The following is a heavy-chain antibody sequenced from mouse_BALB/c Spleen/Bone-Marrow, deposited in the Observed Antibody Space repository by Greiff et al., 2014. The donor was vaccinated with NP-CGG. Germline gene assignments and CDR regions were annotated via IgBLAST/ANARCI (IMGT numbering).Heavy chain of an antibody. D-gene: IGHD5-1*01. CDR3: ARDYSGYFDF. Sequence: VQLQQSGGGLVQPGGSLRLSCTTSGFTFTDYFMTWVRQPPGKALEWLGFIRNKPNGYTTEYNPSVKGRFTISRDNSQGILYLQMNTLGAEDSAIYYCARDYSGYFDFWGQGTTLTVSS. CDR1: GFTFTDYF. V-gene: IGHV7-3*02. J-gene: IGHJ2*01. CDR2: IRNKPNGYTT.